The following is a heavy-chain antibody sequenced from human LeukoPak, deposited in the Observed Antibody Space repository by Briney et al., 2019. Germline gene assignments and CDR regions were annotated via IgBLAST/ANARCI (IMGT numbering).Heavy chain of an antibody. CDR1: GFTFSSYS. V-gene: IGHV3-21*01. CDR3: AREIPGYYGSSGREADEFDY. CDR2: ISSSSSYI. D-gene: IGHD3-22*01. Sequence: GGSLRLSCAASGFTFSSYSMNWVRQAPGKGLEWVSSISSSSSYIYYADSVKGRFTISRDNAKNSLYLQMNSLRAEDTAVYYCAREIPGYYGSSGREADEFDYGGQGTLVTVSS. J-gene: IGHJ4*02.